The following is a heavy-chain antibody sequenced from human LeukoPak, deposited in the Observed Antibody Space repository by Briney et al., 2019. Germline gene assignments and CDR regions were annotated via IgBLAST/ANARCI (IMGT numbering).Heavy chain of an antibody. CDR2: ISSSGSTI. D-gene: IGHD1-14*01. J-gene: IGHJ4*02. CDR1: GFTFSSYW. Sequence: GGSLRLSCAASGFTFSSYWMSWVRQAPGKGLEWVSYISSSGSTIYYADSVKGRFTISRDNSKNTLYLQMNSLRAEDTAVYYCARGWNNRGVFDYWGQGTLVTVSS. CDR3: ARGWNNRGVFDY. V-gene: IGHV3-48*01.